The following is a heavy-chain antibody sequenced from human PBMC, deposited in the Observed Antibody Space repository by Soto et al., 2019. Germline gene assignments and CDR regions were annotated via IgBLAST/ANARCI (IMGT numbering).Heavy chain of an antibody. D-gene: IGHD4-17*01. CDR1: GFTFTSSA. CDR3: AAGEPSTVTTSGAFDI. J-gene: IGHJ3*02. V-gene: IGHV1-58*01. Sequence: SVKVSCKASGFTFTSSAVQWVRQARGQRLEWIGWIVVGSGNTNYAQKFQERVTITRDMSTSTAYMELSSLRSEATAVYYCAAGEPSTVTTSGAFDIWDQGPMVTVSS. CDR2: IVVGSGNT.